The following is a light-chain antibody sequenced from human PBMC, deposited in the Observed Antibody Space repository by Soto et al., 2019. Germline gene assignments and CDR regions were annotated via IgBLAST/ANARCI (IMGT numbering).Light chain of an antibody. CDR1: SSDVGGYNY. CDR2: EVS. CDR3: SSYTSSSTLVV. V-gene: IGLV2-14*01. J-gene: IGLJ1*01. Sequence: QPVLTQPASVSGSPGQSITISCTGTSSDVGGYNYVSWYQQHPGKAPKLMIYEVSNRPSGVSHRFSVSKSGNTASLTLSGLQAEDEADYYCSSYTSSSTLVVFGTGTKLTVL.